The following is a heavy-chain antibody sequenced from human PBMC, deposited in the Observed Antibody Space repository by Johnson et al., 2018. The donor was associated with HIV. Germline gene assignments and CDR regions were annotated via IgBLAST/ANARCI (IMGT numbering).Heavy chain of an antibody. D-gene: IGHD6-6*01. J-gene: IGHJ3*01. V-gene: IGHV3-30-3*01. CDR1: GFTFSSYA. CDR3: AKTQSSIGGLDAFDL. Sequence: QVQLVESGGGVVQPGRSLRLSCAASGFTFSSYAMHWVRQAPGKGLEWVAVISYDGSNKYYADSVKGRFTISRDNSKNTLYLQMNSLRAEDTAVYFCAKTQSSIGGLDAFDLWGQGTQVIVAS. CDR2: ISYDGSNK.